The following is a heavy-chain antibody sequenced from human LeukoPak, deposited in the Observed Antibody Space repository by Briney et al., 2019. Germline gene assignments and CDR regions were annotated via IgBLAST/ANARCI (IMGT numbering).Heavy chain of an antibody. CDR3: AKNVVVKRYIDY. V-gene: IGHV3-53*01. CDR1: GFTVITND. D-gene: IGHD2-15*01. CDR2: LYSDGNT. J-gene: IGHJ4*02. Sequence: GGSLRLSCAASGFTVITNDMTWVRQAPGKGLEWVSVLYSDGNTKYADSVKGRFTISRDNSKNTLSLQMNSLRVEDTAIYYCAKNVVVKRYIDYWGQGTLVTVSS.